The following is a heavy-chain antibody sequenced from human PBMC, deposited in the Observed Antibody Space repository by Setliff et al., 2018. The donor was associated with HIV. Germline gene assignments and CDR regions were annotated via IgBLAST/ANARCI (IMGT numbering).Heavy chain of an antibody. J-gene: IGHJ3*01. Sequence: ASVKVSCKGLGYIVTGNYMNWVRQAPGQGLEWMGRINPNNGGTNYAQKFRGRVTMTLDTSTSTAYLELKGLTSDDTAVYYCTRPRVFDSFDVWGPGTMVTVSS. V-gene: IGHV1-2*06. CDR1: GYIVTGNY. CDR3: TRPRVFDSFDV. CDR2: INPNNGGT.